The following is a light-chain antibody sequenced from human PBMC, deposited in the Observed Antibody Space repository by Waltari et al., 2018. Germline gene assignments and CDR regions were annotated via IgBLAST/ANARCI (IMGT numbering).Light chain of an antibody. V-gene: IGKV2-28*01. J-gene: IGKJ2*01. CDR1: QSLLHSNGKNY. CDR2: LGS. CDR3: MQALQTPRYT. Sequence: DIVMTQSPLSLPVTPGEPASISCTSSQSLLHSNGKNYVDWYLQKPGQSPQLLIYLGSNRASGVPDRFSGSGSGTDFTLKISRVVAEDVGIYYCMQALQTPRYTFGQGTKLEIK.